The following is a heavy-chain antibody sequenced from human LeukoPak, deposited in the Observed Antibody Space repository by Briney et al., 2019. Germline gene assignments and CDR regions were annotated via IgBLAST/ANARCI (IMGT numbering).Heavy chain of an antibody. V-gene: IGHV1-69*13. CDR2: IIPIFGTA. CDR3: ARIAAAGTVIGWFDP. Sequence: GASVKVSCKASGYTFTSYGISWLRQAPGQGLEWVGGIIPIFGTANLAQKFQGRATITADETTSTAYMELRSLRSEDTAVYYCARIAAAGTVIGWFDPWGQGTLVTVSS. CDR1: GYTFTSYG. D-gene: IGHD6-13*01. J-gene: IGHJ5*02.